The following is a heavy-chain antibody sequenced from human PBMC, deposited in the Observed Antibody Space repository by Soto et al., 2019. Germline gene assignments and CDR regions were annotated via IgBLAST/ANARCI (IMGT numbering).Heavy chain of an antibody. CDR1: GGSISSGGHY. CDR2: IYSSGST. Sequence: SETLSLTCTVSGGSISSGGHYWNWIRQHPGRGLEWIGYIYSSGSTYYNPSLHSRVTISVDTSKNQFSLRLTSVTAEDTAVYYCTTSPTVTHTSPGYFDYWGQGTLVTVSS. V-gene: IGHV4-31*03. CDR3: TTSPTVTHTSPGYFDY. J-gene: IGHJ4*02. D-gene: IGHD4-17*01.